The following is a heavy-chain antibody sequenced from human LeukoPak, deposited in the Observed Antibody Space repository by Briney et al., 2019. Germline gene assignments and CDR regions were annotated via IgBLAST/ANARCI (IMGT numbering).Heavy chain of an antibody. V-gene: IGHV3-9*03. Sequence: PGRSLRLSCAASGFTFDDYAMHWVRQAPGKGLEWVSGISWNSGSIGYADSVKGRFTISRDNAKNSLYLQMNSLRAEDMALYYCAKGAYSDVEGPDFDYWGQGTLVTVSS. J-gene: IGHJ4*02. CDR3: AKGAYSDVEGPDFDY. CDR2: ISWNSGSI. D-gene: IGHD5-18*01. CDR1: GFTFDDYA.